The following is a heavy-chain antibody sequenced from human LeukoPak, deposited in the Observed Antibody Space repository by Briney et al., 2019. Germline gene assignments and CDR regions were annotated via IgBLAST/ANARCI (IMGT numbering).Heavy chain of an antibody. J-gene: IGHJ6*03. D-gene: IGHD5-18*01. CDR1: GFTFSTDS. V-gene: IGHV3-20*04. CDR3: ARGSVQLWLRDTYYYMDV. CDR2: INWNGRIT. Sequence: GGSLRLSCAASGFTFSTDSMNWVRQVPGRGLEWVSGINWNGRITEYADSVKDRFTISRQNTKNSLYLYMNNLGGEDTALYFCARGSVQLWLRDTYYYMDVWDKGTTVTVSS.